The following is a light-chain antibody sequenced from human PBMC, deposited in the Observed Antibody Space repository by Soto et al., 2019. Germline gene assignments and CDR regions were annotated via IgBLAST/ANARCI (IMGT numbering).Light chain of an antibody. CDR2: SNN. CDR3: AAWDDSLNGPNHV. CDR1: SSNIGSNT. V-gene: IGLV1-44*01. J-gene: IGLJ1*01. Sequence: QSVLTQPPSASGTPGQRVTISCSGSSSNIGSNTVNWYQQLPGTAPKLLIYSNNQRPSGVPDRFSGPKSGTSASLAISGLQSEDEADYYCAAWDDSLNGPNHVFGTGTKVTVL.